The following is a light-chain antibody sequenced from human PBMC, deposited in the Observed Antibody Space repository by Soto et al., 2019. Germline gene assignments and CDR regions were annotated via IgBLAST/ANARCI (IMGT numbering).Light chain of an antibody. CDR1: SXXVGGYNY. J-gene: IGLJ2*01. Sequence: ALTQPPSASGXPXXXXTXSCTGTSXXVGGYNYVSWYQQYPGKAPKLMIYEVSKWPSGVPDRFSGSKSGNTASLTVSGLQAEDEADYYCSSYATSNNLVFGGGTKLTVL. CDR3: SSYATSNNLV. CDR2: EVS. V-gene: IGLV2-8*01.